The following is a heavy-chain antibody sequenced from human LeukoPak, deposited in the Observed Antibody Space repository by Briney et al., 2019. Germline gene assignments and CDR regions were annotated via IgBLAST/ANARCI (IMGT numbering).Heavy chain of an antibody. Sequence: GGSLRLSCAASGFTFSSYSMNWVRQAPGKGLVWVSRISDVGSHTFYADSVKGRFAMSRDNAKNTLYLQMNSLRAEDTAVYYCARVTGGYNLVDYWGQGTLVTVSS. D-gene: IGHD5-24*01. CDR3: ARVTGGYNLVDY. CDR2: ISDVGSHT. CDR1: GFTFSSYS. V-gene: IGHV3-74*01. J-gene: IGHJ4*02.